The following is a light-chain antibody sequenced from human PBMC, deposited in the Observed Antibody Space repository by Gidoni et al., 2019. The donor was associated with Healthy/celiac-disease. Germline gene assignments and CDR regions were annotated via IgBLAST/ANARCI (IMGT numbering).Light chain of an antibody. Sequence: SLSASVGDRVTITCRASQSISSYLNWYQQKPGKAPKLLIYAASSLQSGVPSRFSGSGSGTDFTLTISSRQPEDFATYYCQQSYSTPRTFGQGTKVEIK. J-gene: IGKJ1*01. CDR3: QQSYSTPRT. CDR2: AAS. CDR1: QSISSY. V-gene: IGKV1-39*01.